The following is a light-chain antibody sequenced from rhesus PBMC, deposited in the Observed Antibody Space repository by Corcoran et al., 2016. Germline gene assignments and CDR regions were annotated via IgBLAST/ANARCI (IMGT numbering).Light chain of an antibody. CDR1: QSVSSY. V-gene: IGKV3-10*01. CDR3: YQHSSGYRT. CDR2: GAS. Sequence: QVILTQSPATLSLSPGERATLSCRASQSVSSYLAWYQQKPGQAPRLLIYGASSRATGIPDRFSGSGSRTDFTLTISSLEPEDVGVYHCYQHSSGYRTFGQGTKVEIK. J-gene: IGKJ1*01.